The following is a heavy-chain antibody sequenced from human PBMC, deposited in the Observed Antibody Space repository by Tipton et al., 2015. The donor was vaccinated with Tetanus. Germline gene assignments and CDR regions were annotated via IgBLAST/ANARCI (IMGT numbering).Heavy chain of an antibody. CDR1: GGSINSGTYS. V-gene: IGHV4-39*01. CDR3: ARIYDFWSGYYSDH. D-gene: IGHD3-3*01. Sequence: TLSLTCTVSGGSINSGTYSWGWIRQPPGKGLEWIGSVYNRGGTYYNPSLKSRVTISVDTTENQFSLKLSSVTAADTAVYYCARIYDFWSGYYSDHWGQGLLVTVSS. CDR2: VYNRGGT. J-gene: IGHJ4*02.